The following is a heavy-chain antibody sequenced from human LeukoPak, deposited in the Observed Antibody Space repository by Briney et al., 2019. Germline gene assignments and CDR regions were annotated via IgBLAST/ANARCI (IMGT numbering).Heavy chain of an antibody. CDR1: GFTFDVYA. J-gene: IGHJ4*02. Sequence: GGSLRLSCAASGFTFDVYAMHWVRQAPGKGLEWVSGISWISGSIGYADSVKGRFTISRENAKNSLYLQMNSLRAEDTALYYCAKDIWDGYNLFGGFDYWGQGTLVTVCS. V-gene: IGHV3-9*01. CDR3: AKDIWDGYNLFGGFDY. CDR2: ISWISGSI. D-gene: IGHD5-24*01.